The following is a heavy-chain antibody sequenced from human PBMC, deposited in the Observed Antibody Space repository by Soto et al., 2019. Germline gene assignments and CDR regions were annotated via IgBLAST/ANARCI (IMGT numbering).Heavy chain of an antibody. D-gene: IGHD3-10*01. CDR3: AFHYQRERHPPHHSGSYYKYYYYMDV. J-gene: IGHJ6*03. V-gene: IGHV3-11*01. CDR1: GFTFSDYY. CDR2: ISSSGSTI. Sequence: GGSLRLSCAASGFTFSDYYMSWIRQAPGKGLEWVSYISSSGSTIYYADSVKGRFTISRDNAKNSLDLQMNSLRAEDTAVYYCAFHYQRERHPPHHSGSYYKYYYYMDVWGKGTTVTVSS.